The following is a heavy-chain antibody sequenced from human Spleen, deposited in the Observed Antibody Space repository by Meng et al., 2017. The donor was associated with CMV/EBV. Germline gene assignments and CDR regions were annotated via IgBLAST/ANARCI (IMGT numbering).Heavy chain of an antibody. D-gene: IGHD4-23*01. CDR1: GLSFSSFA. CDR2: ISYDGSNK. V-gene: IGHV3-30-3*01. CDR3: ARDGPTVEFDY. J-gene: IGHJ4*02. Sequence: GESLKISCAASGLSFSSFAMHWVRQAPGKGLVWVAVISYDGSNKYYADSVKGRFTISRDNAKNSLYLQMNSLRAEDTAVYYCARDGPTVEFDYWGQGTLVTVSS.